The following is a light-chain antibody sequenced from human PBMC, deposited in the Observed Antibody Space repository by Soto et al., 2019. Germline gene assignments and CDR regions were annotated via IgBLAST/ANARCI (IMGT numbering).Light chain of an antibody. J-gene: IGKJ5*01. V-gene: IGKV3D-20*01. Sequence: EIVLTQSPATLSLSPGERATLSCGASETVRSSYLAWYQQKPGLAPRLLIYDASRRAAGIPDRFSGSGSGTDFTLTISRLEPEDFAVYYCQQYSSSPRTFCQGTRLEIK. CDR1: ETVRSSY. CDR2: DAS. CDR3: QQYSSSPRT.